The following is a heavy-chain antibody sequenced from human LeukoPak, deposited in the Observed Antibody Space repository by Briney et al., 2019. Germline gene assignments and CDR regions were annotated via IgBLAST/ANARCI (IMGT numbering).Heavy chain of an antibody. J-gene: IGHJ4*02. CDR2: ISGSGGGT. V-gene: IGHV3-23*01. CDR3: AKDLYYDSSPPYYFDY. Sequence: PGGSLRLSCAASGFTFSSYAMSWVRQAPGKGLEWVSAISGSGGGTYYADSVKGRFTISRDNSKNTLYLQMNSLRAEDTAVYYCAKDLYYDSSPPYYFDYWGQGTLVTVSS. CDR1: GFTFSSYA. D-gene: IGHD3-22*01.